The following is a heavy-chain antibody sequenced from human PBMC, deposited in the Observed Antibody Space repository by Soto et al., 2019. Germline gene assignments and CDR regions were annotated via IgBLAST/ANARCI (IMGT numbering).Heavy chain of an antibody. CDR3: VKGEYYYVSSGYYPFDY. CDR1: GFTFSSYA. V-gene: IGHV3-64D*06. D-gene: IGHD3-22*01. CDR2: ISTNGGST. J-gene: IGHJ4*02. Sequence: GGYLRLSCSASGFTFSSYAIHWARHAPGKGLEYVSSISTNGGSTHYADSVKGRFTISRDNSKNTQYLQVSSLRADDTAVYYCVKGEYYYVSSGYYPFDYWGQGT.